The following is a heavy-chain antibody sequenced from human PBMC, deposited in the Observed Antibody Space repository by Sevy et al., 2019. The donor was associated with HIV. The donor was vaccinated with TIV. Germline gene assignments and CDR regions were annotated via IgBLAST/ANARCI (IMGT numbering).Heavy chain of an antibody. D-gene: IGHD1-26*01. CDR1: GYTLTELS. CDR3: ATAGVGATNELIFDY. Sequence: ASVKVSCKVSGYTLTELSMHRVRQAPGKGLEWMGGFDPEDGETIYAQKFQGRVTMTEDTSTDTAYMELSSLRSEDTAVYYCATAGVGATNELIFDYWGQGTLVTVSS. J-gene: IGHJ4*02. CDR2: FDPEDGET. V-gene: IGHV1-24*01.